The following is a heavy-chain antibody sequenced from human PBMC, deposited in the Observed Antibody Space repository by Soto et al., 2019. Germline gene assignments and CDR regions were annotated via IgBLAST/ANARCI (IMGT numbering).Heavy chain of an antibody. CDR1: GYSFTSYW. CDR3: ARTSAAGKYYRGMDV. Sequence: GEALKISCKGSGYSFTSYWSGWVRQMPGKGLEWMGIIYPGDSDTRYSPSFQGQVTISADKSISTAYLQWSSLKASDTAMYYCARTSAAGKYYRGMDVWGQGTTVTVSS. J-gene: IGHJ6*02. CDR2: IYPGDSDT. V-gene: IGHV5-51*01. D-gene: IGHD6-13*01.